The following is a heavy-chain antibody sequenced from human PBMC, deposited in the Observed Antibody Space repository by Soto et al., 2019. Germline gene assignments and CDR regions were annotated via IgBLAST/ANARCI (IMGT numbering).Heavy chain of an antibody. D-gene: IGHD6-13*01. CDR1: GFTVSSNY. CDR3: ARDIAAAGTSYYYYGMDV. V-gene: IGHV3-66*01. J-gene: IGHJ6*02. Sequence: PGGSLRLSCAASGFTVSSNYMTWVRQAPGKGLEWVSVIYGGDSTNYADSVKGRFTISRDNSKNTLYLQMNSLRAEDTAVYYCARDIAAAGTSYYYYGMDVWGQGTTVTVSS. CDR2: IYGGDST.